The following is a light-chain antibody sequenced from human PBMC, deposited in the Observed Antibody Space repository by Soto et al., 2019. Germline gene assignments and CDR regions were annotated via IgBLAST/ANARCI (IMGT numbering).Light chain of an antibody. J-gene: IGLJ3*02. CDR3: CSYAGNNALV. V-gene: IGLV2-23*02. CDR2: EVS. Sequence: QSVLTQPASVSGSPGQPITISCTGTSSDVGGYNYVSWYQQHPGKAPKLMIYEVSQRPSTFFNRFSGSKSGSTASLTISGLQSDDEADYYCCSYAGNNALVFGGGTKVTVL. CDR1: SSDVGGYNY.